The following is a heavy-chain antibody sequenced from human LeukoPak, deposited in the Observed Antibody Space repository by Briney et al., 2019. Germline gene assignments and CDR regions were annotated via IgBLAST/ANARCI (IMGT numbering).Heavy chain of an antibody. D-gene: IGHD3-22*01. V-gene: IGHV1-2*02. CDR2: INPNSGGT. Sequence: ASVKVSCKASGYTFTGYYMHWVRQAPGRGLEWMGWINPNSGGTNYAQKFQGRVTMTRDTSISTAYMELSRLRSDDTAVYYCARGKRITMIVVVITSWFDPWGQGTLVTVSS. J-gene: IGHJ5*02. CDR1: GYTFTGYY. CDR3: ARGKRITMIVVVITSWFDP.